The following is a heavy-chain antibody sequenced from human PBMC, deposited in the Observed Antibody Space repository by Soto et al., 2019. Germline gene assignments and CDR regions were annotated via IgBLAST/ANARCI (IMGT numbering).Heavy chain of an antibody. CDR3: ARDLDVLRYFDWSPSSNYYYYDGMDV. V-gene: IGHV1-18*01. CDR2: ISAYNGNT. CDR1: GYTFTSYG. D-gene: IGHD3-9*01. J-gene: IGHJ6*02. Sequence: ASVRVSCKASGYTFTSYGISWVRQAPGQGLEWMGWISAYNGNTNYAQKLQGRVTMTTDTSTSTAYMELRRLRSDDTAVYCCARDLDVLRYFDWSPSSNYYYYDGMDVRGRGTTVTVAS.